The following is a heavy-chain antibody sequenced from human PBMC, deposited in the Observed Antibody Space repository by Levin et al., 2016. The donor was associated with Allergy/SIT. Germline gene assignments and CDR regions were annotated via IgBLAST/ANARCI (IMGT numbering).Heavy chain of an antibody. D-gene: IGHD4-17*01. CDR2: INHSGGT. J-gene: IGHJ4*02. V-gene: IGHV4-34*01. CDR1: GRSFSGYY. CDR3: VYGIPYGDYKPAFDS. Sequence: SETLSLTCTVYGRSFSGYYWAWIRQPPGKGLEWIGEINHSGGTNYNPSLKSRVTISVDTSKKQFSLNLKSVSAADTAVYYCVYGIPYGDYKPAFDSWGQGTLVTVSS.